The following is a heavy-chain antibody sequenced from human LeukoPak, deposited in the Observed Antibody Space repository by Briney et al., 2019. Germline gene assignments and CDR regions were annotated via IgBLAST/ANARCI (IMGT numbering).Heavy chain of an antibody. CDR1: GGSISSYY. V-gene: IGHV4-59*01. D-gene: IGHD3-3*01. J-gene: IGHJ6*02. CDR3: ARGYYDFWSGYSYYGMDV. CDR2: IYYSGST. Sequence: SETLSLTCTVSGGSISSYYWSWIRQPPGKGLEWIGYIYYSGSTNYNPSLKSRVTTSVDTSKNQFSLKLSSVTAVDTAVYYCARGYYDFWSGYSYYGMDVWGQGTTVTVSS.